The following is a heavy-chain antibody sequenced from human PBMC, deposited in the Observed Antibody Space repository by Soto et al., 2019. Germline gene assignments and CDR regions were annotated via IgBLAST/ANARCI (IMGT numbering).Heavy chain of an antibody. Sequence: PGGSLRLSCAASGFTFSSYGMHWVRQAPGKGLEWVAVISYDGSNKYYADSVKGRFTISRDNSKNTLYLQMNSLRAEDTAVYYCARVNPPKYQLPSDYWGQGTLVTVSS. CDR3: ARVNPPKYQLPSDY. CDR2: ISYDGSNK. J-gene: IGHJ4*02. CDR1: GFTFSSYG. V-gene: IGHV3-30*03. D-gene: IGHD2-2*01.